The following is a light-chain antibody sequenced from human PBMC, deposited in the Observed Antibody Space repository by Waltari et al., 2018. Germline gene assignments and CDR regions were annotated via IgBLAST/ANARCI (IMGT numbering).Light chain of an antibody. V-gene: IGKV3-20*01. CDR2: DAS. CDR1: QSVGKY. J-gene: IGKJ1*01. CDR3: QKYVNLPAT. Sequence: EIVLTQSPGTLSLSPGERATLSCRASQSVGKYLVWYQQKPGQAPRLHIYDASIRATGIPDRFSGSGSGTDFSLTISRLEPEDSAVYYCQKYVNLPATFGQGTKVEI.